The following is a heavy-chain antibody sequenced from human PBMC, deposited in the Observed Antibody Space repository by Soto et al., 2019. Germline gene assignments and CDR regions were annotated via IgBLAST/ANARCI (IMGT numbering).Heavy chain of an antibody. V-gene: IGHV4-34*01. D-gene: IGHD4-17*01. J-gene: IGHJ4*02. CDR3: ANLGMSPTVADY. Sequence: SETLSLTCAVYGGSFSGYYWSWIRQPPGKGLEWIGEINHSGSTNYNPSLKGRVTISVDTSKNQFSLKLSSVSAADTAVYYCANLGMSPTVADYWGQGTLVTVSS. CDR1: GGSFSGYY. CDR2: INHSGST.